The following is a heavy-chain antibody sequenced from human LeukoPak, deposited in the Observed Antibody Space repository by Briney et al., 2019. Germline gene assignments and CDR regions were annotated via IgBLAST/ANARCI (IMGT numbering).Heavy chain of an antibody. CDR3: ARANYDFWSGYPRSYYFDY. J-gene: IGHJ4*02. V-gene: IGHV4-34*01. D-gene: IGHD3-3*01. Sequence: SETLSLTCAVYGGSFSGYYWSWIRQPPGKGLEWIGEINHSGSTNYNPSLKSRVTISVDTSKNQFSLKLSSVTAADTAVYYCARANYDFWSGYPRSYYFDYWGQGTPVTVSS. CDR1: GGSFSGYY. CDR2: INHSGST.